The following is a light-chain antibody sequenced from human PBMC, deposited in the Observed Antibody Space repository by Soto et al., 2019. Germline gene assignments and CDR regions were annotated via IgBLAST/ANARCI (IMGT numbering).Light chain of an antibody. CDR1: SSNIGINT. CDR2: GNN. J-gene: IGLJ2*01. V-gene: IGLV1-44*01. CDR3: QSYDSSLSGSV. Sequence: QSVLTQPPSASGTPGQTITISCSGGSSNIGINTVSWYEHLPGTAPRLLIYGNNQRPSGVPDRFSGSKSGTSASLAITGLQAEDEADYYCQSYDSSLSGSVFGGGTKLTVL.